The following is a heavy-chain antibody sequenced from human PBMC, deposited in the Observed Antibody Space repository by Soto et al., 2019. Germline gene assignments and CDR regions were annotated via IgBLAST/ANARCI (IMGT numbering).Heavy chain of an antibody. D-gene: IGHD4-17*01. CDR1: GFTFSSYA. CDR3: ARARQDDYVSVYFDY. CDR2: ISGSGGST. V-gene: IGHV3-23*01. Sequence: PGGSLRLSCAASGFTFSSYAMSWVRQAPGKGLEWVSAISGSGGSTYYADSVKGRFTISRDNSKNTLYLQMNSLRSEDTAVYYCARARQDDYVSVYFDYWGQGTLVTVSS. J-gene: IGHJ4*02.